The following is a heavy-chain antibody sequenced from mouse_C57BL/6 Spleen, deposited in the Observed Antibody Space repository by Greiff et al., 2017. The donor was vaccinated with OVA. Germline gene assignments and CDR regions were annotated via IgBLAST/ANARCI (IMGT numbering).Heavy chain of an antibody. D-gene: IGHD1-1*01. Sequence: QVQLQQSGAELVRPGSSVKLSCKASGYTFTSYWMHRVKQRPIQGLEWIGNIDPSDSETHYNQKFKDKATLTVDKSSSTAYMQLSSLTSEDSAVYYCARDYYGSKAWFAYWGQGTLVTVSA. CDR1: GYTFTSYW. J-gene: IGHJ3*01. V-gene: IGHV1-52*01. CDR2: IDPSDSET. CDR3: ARDYYGSKAWFAY.